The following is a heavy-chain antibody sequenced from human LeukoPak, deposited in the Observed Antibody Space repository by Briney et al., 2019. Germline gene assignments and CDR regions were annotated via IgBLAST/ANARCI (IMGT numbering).Heavy chain of an antibody. J-gene: IGHJ4*02. V-gene: IGHV3-48*04. CDR3: ARVPGNYDYVWGSYRYDFDY. CDR1: GFTFSRYS. Sequence: GGSLRLSCAASGFTFSRYSMNWVRQAPGKGLEWVSYISRSSSTIHYADSVKGRFTISRDNAKNSLYLQMNSLRAEDTAVYYCARVPGNYDYVWGSYRYDFDYWGQGTLVTVSS. CDR2: ISRSSSTI. D-gene: IGHD3-16*02.